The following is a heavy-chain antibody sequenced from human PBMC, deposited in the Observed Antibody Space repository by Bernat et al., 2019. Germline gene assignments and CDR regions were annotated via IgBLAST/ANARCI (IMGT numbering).Heavy chain of an antibody. D-gene: IGHD3-9*01. J-gene: IGHJ4*02. V-gene: IGHV3-30*18. CDR2: ISYDGSNK. Sequence: QVQLVESGGGVVQPGRSLRLSCAASGFTFSSYGMHWVRQAPGKGLEWVAVISYDGSNKYYADSVKGRFTTSRDNSKNTLYLQMNSLRAEDTAVYYCAKDPPTIRYYFDYWGQGTLVTVSS. CDR1: GFTFSSYG. CDR3: AKDPPTIRYYFDY.